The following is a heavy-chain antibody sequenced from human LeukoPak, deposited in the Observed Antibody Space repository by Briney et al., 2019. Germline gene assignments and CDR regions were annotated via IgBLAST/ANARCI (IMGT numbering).Heavy chain of an antibody. CDR3: ARFYDTSGALPRYLDY. D-gene: IGHD3-22*01. CDR2: IYYSGNT. CDR1: GGPIVTSSYC. V-gene: IGHV4-39*01. Sequence: PSETLSLTCTVSGGPIVTSSYCWGWIRQSPGKGLEWIGNIYYSGNTHYNPSLKSRVTISVDTSKNQFSLKLSSVTAADTAVYYCARFYDTSGALPRYLDYWGQGTLVTVSS. J-gene: IGHJ4*02.